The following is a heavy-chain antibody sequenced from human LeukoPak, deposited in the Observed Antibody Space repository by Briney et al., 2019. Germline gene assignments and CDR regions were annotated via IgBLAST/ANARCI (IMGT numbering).Heavy chain of an antibody. CDR2: FDPEDGET. V-gene: IGHV1-24*01. J-gene: IGHJ4*01. CDR3: ATGVDGSGGNNAY. Sequence: SVKVSCKVSGYTLTELYMHGVRQAPGKGLEWMGGFDPEDGETIYAQKFQGRVTMTEDTSTDTAYMELSSLSSGDTAVYASATGVDGSGGNNAYRGHGPLVTVSS. CDR1: GYTLTELY. D-gene: IGHD3-10*01.